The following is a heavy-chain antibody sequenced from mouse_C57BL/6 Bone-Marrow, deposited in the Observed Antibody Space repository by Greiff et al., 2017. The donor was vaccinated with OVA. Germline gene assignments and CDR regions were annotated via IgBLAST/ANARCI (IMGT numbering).Heavy chain of an antibody. CDR2: ISSGSSTI. CDR1: GFTFSDYG. CDR3: ARLGWDGGYFDV. D-gene: IGHD4-1*01. Sequence: EVQRVESGGGLVKPGGSLKLSCAASGFTFSDYGMHWVRQAPEKGLEWVAYISSGSSTISYADTGKGRFTISRDNAKNTLFLQMTSLRSEDTAMYYCARLGWDGGYFDVWGTGTTVTVSS. J-gene: IGHJ1*03. V-gene: IGHV5-17*01.